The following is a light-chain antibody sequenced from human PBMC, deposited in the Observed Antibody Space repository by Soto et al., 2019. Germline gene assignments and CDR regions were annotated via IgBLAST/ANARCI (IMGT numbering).Light chain of an antibody. CDR3: LQDYNYPWT. Sequence: DIQMTQSPSTLSASVGDRVTITCRASQSICDSLAWDQQKPGKAPYLLISDVSTLERGVPARFSGSGSGTEFTLTISSMQPDDFATYYCLQDYNYPWTFGQGTKVDI. CDR1: QSICDS. CDR2: DVS. V-gene: IGKV1-5*01. J-gene: IGKJ1*01.